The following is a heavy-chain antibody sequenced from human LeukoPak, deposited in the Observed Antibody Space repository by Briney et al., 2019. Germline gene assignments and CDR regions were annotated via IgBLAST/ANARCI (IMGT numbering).Heavy chain of an antibody. J-gene: IGHJ5*02. CDR3: ARDIVVVPAATRSSTWFDP. CDR2: INPNSGGT. CDR1: GYTFTGYY. V-gene: IGHV1-2*02. D-gene: IGHD2-2*01. Sequence: ASVKVSCKASGYTFTGYYMHWARQAPGQGLEWMGWINPNSGGTNYAQKFQGRVTMTRDTSISTAYMELSRLRSDDTAVYYCARDIVVVPAATRSSTWFDPWGQGTLVTVSS.